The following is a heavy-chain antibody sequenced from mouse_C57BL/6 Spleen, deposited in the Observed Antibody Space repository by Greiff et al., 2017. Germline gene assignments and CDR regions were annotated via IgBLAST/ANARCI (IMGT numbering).Heavy chain of an antibody. CDR1: GYTFTSYW. Sequence: VQLQQPGAELVRPGSSVKLSCKASGYTFTSYWMHWVKQRPIQGLEWIGNIDPSDSETPYNQPFKDKATLTVDKASSTAYMQLSSLTSEDSAVDDCARVGYGSSYGVAYWGQGTLVTVSA. J-gene: IGHJ3*01. D-gene: IGHD1-1*01. V-gene: IGHV1-52*01. CDR2: IDPSDSET. CDR3: ARVGYGSSYGVAY.